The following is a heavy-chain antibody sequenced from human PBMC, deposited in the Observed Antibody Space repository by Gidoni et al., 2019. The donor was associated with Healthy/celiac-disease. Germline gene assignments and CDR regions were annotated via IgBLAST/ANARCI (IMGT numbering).Heavy chain of an antibody. Sequence: EVQLVESGGGLVQHGGSLRLSCAASGFTFSSYWLIGVRQAPGKGREWVANIKQDGSEKYYVDSVKGRFTISRDNAKNSLYLQMNSLRAEDTAVYYCARWDSSGPDYWGQGTLVTVSS. CDR3: ARWDSSGPDY. V-gene: IGHV3-7*01. J-gene: IGHJ4*02. CDR2: IKQDGSEK. D-gene: IGHD3-22*01. CDR1: GFTFSSYW.